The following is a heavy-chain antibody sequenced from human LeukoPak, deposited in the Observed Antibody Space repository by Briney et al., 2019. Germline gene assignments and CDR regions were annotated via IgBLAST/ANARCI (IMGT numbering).Heavy chain of an antibody. CDR2: ISAYNGNT. V-gene: IGHV1-18*01. CDR3: ARDSGYDLNLRNWFDP. Sequence: ASVKVSCKASGYTFTSYGISWVRQAPGQGLEGMGWISAYNGNTNYAQKLQGRVTMTTDTSTSTAYMELRSLRSDDTAVYYCARDSGYDLNLRNWFDPWGQGTLVTVSS. D-gene: IGHD5-12*01. J-gene: IGHJ5*02. CDR1: GYTFTSYG.